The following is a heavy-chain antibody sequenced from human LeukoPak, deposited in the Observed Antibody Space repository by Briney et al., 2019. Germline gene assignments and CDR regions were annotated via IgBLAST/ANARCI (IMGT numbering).Heavy chain of an antibody. CDR3: ARAGGDLVGATHFDY. CDR2: IYYSGST. J-gene: IGHJ4*02. Sequence: SETLSLTCTVSGGSISSYYWSWIRQPPGKGLAWIGYIYYSGSTNYNPSLKSRVTISVDTSKNQFSLTLTSVTAADTAVYYCARAGGDLVGATHFDYWGQGTLVSVSS. D-gene: IGHD1-26*01. V-gene: IGHV4-59*12. CDR1: GGSISSYY.